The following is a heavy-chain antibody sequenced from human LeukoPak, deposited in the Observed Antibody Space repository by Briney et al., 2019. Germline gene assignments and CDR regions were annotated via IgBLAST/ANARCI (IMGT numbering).Heavy chain of an antibody. D-gene: IGHD6-19*01. CDR2: IGGIGDPT. J-gene: IGHJ5*02. Sequence: GGSLRLSCVASGFTFGTYVMSWVRQAPGKGPEWVSGIGGIGDPTCYADSVKGRFTISKDNSKNTLYLQMNSLRVENTAVYYCAKCVSGWPNWFDPWGQGTLVTVSS. V-gene: IGHV3-23*01. CDR1: GFTFGTYV. CDR3: AKCVSGWPNWFDP.